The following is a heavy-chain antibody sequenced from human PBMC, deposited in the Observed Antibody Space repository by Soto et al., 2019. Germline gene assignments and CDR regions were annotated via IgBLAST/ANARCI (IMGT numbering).Heavy chain of an antibody. J-gene: IGHJ4*02. CDR3: ARGAVQQGFAY. D-gene: IGHD1-26*01. CDR2: ISGFNGNA. CDR1: GYTFTSNG. V-gene: IGHV1-18*01. Sequence: ASVKVSCKASGYTFTSNGITWVRQAPGQGLEWLGWISGFNGNAKYAQNFHGRLTLTTDTATSTAYMELKSLRSDDTAVYYCARGAVQQGFAYWGQGSLVTVSS.